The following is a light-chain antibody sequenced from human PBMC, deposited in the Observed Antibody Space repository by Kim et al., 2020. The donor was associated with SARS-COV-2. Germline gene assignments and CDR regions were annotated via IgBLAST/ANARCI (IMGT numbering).Light chain of an antibody. CDR1: SSDVGGSDY. J-gene: IGLJ3*02. Sequence: SPGQSVTISCTGTSSDVGGSDYVSWYQQHPGKAPKLMIYDVSKRPSGVPDRFSGSKSGNTASLTISGLQADDEADYFCCSHAYTWMFGGGTKLTVL. V-gene: IGLV2-11*03. CDR2: DVS. CDR3: CSHAYTWM.